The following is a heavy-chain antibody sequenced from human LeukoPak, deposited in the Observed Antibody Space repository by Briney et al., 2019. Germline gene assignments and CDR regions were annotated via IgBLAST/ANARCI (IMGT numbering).Heavy chain of an antibody. J-gene: IGHJ4*02. CDR3: VRDTMVRGEFDY. CDR2: TYYRSRWHN. CDR1: GDGVASNSAA. D-gene: IGHD3-10*01. V-gene: IGHV6-1*01. Sequence: SQTLSLTCAISGDGVASNSAAWNWIRQSPSRGLEWLGRTYYRSRWHNDYAVSVKSRLIINPDTSKNQFSLQLNSVTPEDTAVYYCVRDTMVRGEFDYWGQGTLVGVSS.